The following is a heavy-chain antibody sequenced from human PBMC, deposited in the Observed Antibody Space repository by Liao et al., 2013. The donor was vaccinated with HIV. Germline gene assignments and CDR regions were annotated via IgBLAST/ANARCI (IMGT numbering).Heavy chain of an antibody. Sequence: QVQLQQWGAGLLKPSETLSLTCAVYGGSFSGYYWSWIRQPPGKGLEWIGEINHSGITNYNPSLKSRVTISVDTSKSQFSLKLSSVTAADTAVYYCARGLTGGPDYWGQGTLVTVSS. CDR1: GGSFSGYY. CDR2: INHSGIT. J-gene: IGHJ4*02. V-gene: IGHV4-34*01. CDR3: ARGLTGGPDY. D-gene: IGHD7-27*01.